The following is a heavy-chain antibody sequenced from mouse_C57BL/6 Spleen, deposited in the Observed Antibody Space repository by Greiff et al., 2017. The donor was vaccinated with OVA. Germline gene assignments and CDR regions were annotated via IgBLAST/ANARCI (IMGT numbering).Heavy chain of an antibody. J-gene: IGHJ1*03. D-gene: IGHD2-4*01. Sequence: QVQLKQSGAELVRPGTSVKMSCKASGYTFTNYWIGWAKQRPGHGLEWIGDIYPGGGYTNYNEKFKGKATLTADKSSSTAYMQFSSLTSEDSAIYYCARWEDYPWYFDVWGTGTTVTVSS. V-gene: IGHV1-63*01. CDR3: ARWEDYPWYFDV. CDR1: GYTFTNYW. CDR2: IYPGGGYT.